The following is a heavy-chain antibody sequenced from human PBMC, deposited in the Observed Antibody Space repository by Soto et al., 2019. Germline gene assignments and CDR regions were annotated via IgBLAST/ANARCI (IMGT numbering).Heavy chain of an antibody. D-gene: IGHD3-10*01. V-gene: IGHV4-34*01. J-gene: IGHJ4*02. CDR1: GGSFSGYY. CDR3: AGGGWYYGSWSVFGC. Sequence: SQTLSLTCAVYGGSFSGYYWSWIRQPPGKGLEWIGEINHSGSTNYNPSLKSRVTISVDTSKNQFSLKLSSVTAADTAVYYCAGGGWYYGSWSVFGCWGRGTLLIVSS. CDR2: INHSGST.